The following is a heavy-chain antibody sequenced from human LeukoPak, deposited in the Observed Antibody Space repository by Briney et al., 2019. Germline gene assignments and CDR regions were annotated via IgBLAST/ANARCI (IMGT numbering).Heavy chain of an antibody. D-gene: IGHD3-22*01. J-gene: IGHJ3*02. Sequence: SETLSLTCTVSGGSLSSYYWSWIRQPPGKGLEWIGYIYYSGSTNYNPSLKSRVTISVDTSKNQFSLKLSSVTAADTAVYYCAREKDYYDSSGYSPRAFDIWGQGTMVTVSS. CDR3: AREKDYYDSSGYSPRAFDI. CDR2: IYYSGST. CDR1: GGSLSSYY. V-gene: IGHV4-59*01.